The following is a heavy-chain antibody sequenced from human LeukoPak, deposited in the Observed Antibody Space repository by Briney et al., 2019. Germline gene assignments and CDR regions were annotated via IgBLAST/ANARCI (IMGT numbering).Heavy chain of an antibody. D-gene: IGHD1-26*01. Sequence: SETLSLTCAVYGGSFSGYYWSWIRQSPGKGLEWIGEINHSGSTNYNPSLKSRVTISLDTSKNQFSLKLSSVTAADTAVYCCARGSRWELPLDYWGQGTLVTVSS. CDR3: ARGSRWELPLDY. CDR2: INHSGST. V-gene: IGHV4-34*01. J-gene: IGHJ4*02. CDR1: GGSFSGYY.